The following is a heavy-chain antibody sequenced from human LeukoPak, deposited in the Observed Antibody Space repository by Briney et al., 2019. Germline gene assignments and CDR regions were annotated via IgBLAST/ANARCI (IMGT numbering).Heavy chain of an antibody. D-gene: IGHD3-10*01. Sequence: GGSLRLSCAASGFTSSSYEMNWVRQAPGKGLEWVSYISSSGSTIYYADSVKGRFTISRDNAKNSLYLQMNSLRAEDTAVYYCARDVLLWFGESPYYYYGMDVWGKGTTVTVSS. J-gene: IGHJ6*04. V-gene: IGHV3-48*03. CDR1: GFTSSSYE. CDR3: ARDVLLWFGESPYYYYGMDV. CDR2: ISSSGSTI.